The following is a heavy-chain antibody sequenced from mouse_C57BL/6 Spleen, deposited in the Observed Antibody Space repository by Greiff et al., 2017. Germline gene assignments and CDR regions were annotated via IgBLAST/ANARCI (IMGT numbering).Heavy chain of an antibody. D-gene: IGHD2-1*01. Sequence: DVKLVESGGGLVKPGGSLKLSCAASGFTFSSYAMSWVRQTPEKRLEWVATISDGGSYTNYPDNVKGRFTISRDNAKNNLYLQMSQLKSEDTAMYYCARDYGNYGYWYFDVWGTGTTVTVSS. J-gene: IGHJ1*03. CDR2: ISDGGSYT. V-gene: IGHV5-4*01. CDR1: GFTFSSYA. CDR3: ARDYGNYGYWYFDV.